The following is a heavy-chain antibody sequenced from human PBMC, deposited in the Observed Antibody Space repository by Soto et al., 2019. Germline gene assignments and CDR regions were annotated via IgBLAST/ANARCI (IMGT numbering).Heavy chain of an antibody. CDR3: ARELGFIAAYNWFGP. J-gene: IGHJ5*02. D-gene: IGHD6-13*01. CDR1: GGSISSGDYY. Sequence: PSETLSLTCTVSGGSISSGDYYWSWIRQHPGKGLEWIGYIYYSGSTYYNPSLKSRVTISVDTSKNQFSLKLSSVTAADTAVYYCARELGFIAAYNWFGPWGQGTLVTVSS. CDR2: IYYSGST. V-gene: IGHV4-30-4*08.